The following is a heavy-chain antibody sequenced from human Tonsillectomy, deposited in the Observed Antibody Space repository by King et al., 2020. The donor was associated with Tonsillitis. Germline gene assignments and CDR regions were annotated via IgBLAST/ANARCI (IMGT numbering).Heavy chain of an antibody. V-gene: IGHV3-23*04. J-gene: IGHJ4*02. CDR2: ISGSGGST. CDR3: AKDIVVVVAATGENFDY. Sequence: VQLVESGGGLVQPGGSLRLSCAASGFTFSSYAMSWVRQAPGKGLEWGSAISGSGGSTYYAVSVKGRFTISSDNSKNTLYLQMNSLRAEDTAVYYCAKDIVVVVAATGENFDYWGQGTLVTVSS. CDR1: GFTFSSYA. D-gene: IGHD2-15*01.